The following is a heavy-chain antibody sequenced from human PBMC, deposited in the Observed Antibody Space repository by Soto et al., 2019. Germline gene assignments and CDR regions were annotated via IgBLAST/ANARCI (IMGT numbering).Heavy chain of an antibody. Sequence: SVKVSCKASGGTFSSYAISWVRQAPGQGLEWMGGIIPIFGTADYAQTFQGRVTITADESTSTAYMELSSLRSEDTAVYYCASHTGSSPEGRYYYGMDVWCQGTTVTVSS. D-gene: IGHD1-26*01. V-gene: IGHV1-69*13. CDR3: ASHTGSSPEGRYYYGMDV. J-gene: IGHJ6*02. CDR2: IIPIFGTA. CDR1: GGTFSSYA.